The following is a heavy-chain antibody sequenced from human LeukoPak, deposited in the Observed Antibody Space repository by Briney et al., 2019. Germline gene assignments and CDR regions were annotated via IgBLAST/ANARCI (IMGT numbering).Heavy chain of an antibody. CDR1: GFTFSSYE. J-gene: IGHJ4*02. CDR3: ASDPGHFDY. CDR2: ISGSGRTM. V-gene: IGHV3-48*03. Sequence: GGSLRLSCAASGFTFSSYEMNWVRQAPGKGLEWVSYISGSGRTMYYADSVKGRFTISRDNAKNSLYLQMNSLRAEDTAIYYCASDPGHFDYWGQGTLVTVSS.